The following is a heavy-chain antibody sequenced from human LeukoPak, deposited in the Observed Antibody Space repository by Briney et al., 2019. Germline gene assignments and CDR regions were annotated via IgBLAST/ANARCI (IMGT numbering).Heavy chain of an antibody. CDR3: AREGQYCSSTSCYLASYYYYGMDV. V-gene: IGHV1-69*05. CDR2: IIPIFGTA. CDR1: GGTFSSYA. J-gene: IGHJ6*02. Sequence: SVKVSCKASGGTFSSYAISWVRQAPGQGLEWMGGIIPIFGTANYAQKFQGRVTITTDESTSTAYMELSSLRSEDTAVYYCAREGQYCSSTSCYLASYYYYGMDVWGQGTTVTVSS. D-gene: IGHD2-2*01.